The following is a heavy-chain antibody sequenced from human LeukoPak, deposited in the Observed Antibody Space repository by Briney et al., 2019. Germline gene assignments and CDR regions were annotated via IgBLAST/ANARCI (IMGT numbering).Heavy chain of an antibody. CDR1: GGSISSYY. V-gene: IGHV4-59*08. J-gene: IGHJ3*02. D-gene: IGHD2-15*01. Sequence: PSETLSLTCTVSGGSISSYYWSWIRQPPGKGLEWIGYIYYSGSTNYNPSLKSRVTISVDTSKNQFSLKLSSVTAADTAVYYCARYPIVVVVAATPGHAFDIWGQGTMVTVSS. CDR2: IYYSGST. CDR3: ARYPIVVVVAATPGHAFDI.